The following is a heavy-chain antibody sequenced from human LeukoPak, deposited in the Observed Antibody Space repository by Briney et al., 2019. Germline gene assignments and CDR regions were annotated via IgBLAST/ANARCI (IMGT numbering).Heavy chain of an antibody. CDR1: GYTFTSYY. CDR2: INPSGGST. Sequence: GASVTVSCKASGYTFTSYYMHWVRQAPGQGLEWMGIINPSGGSTSYAQKFQGRVTMTRDMSTSTVYMELSSLRSEDTAVYYCARQGYDFWSGYQGGFDYWGQGTLVTVSS. J-gene: IGHJ4*02. V-gene: IGHV1-46*01. D-gene: IGHD3-3*01. CDR3: ARQGYDFWSGYQGGFDY.